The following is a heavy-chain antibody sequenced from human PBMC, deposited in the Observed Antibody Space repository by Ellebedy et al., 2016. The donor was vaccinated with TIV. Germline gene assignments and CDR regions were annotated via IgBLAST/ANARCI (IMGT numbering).Heavy chain of an antibody. V-gene: IGHV4-59*01. CDR3: ARGGRGNSAGMDV. J-gene: IGHJ6*04. D-gene: IGHD4-23*01. CDR2: IYYSRST. Sequence: MPSETLSLTCTVSGGSISNYYWSWIRQPPGKGLEWIGYIYYSRSTNYNPSLESRVTISVDTSKNQFSLKLSSVTAADTAVYYCARGGRGNSAGMDVWGKGTTVTVSS. CDR1: GGSISNYY.